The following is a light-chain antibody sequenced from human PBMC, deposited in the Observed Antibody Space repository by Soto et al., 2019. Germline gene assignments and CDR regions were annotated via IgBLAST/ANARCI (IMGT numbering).Light chain of an antibody. CDR2: GAS. Sequence: EIRMTQSPASLSVSPGERATISCRASQGVSSDLAWYQQKPGQAPRLLIYGASIRATDISARFSGNGSGTEFTLSISCLPAEGLPVYCSHQYSLPPSFGQGSSLEIK. CDR3: HQYSLPPS. CDR1: QGVSSD. V-gene: IGKV3-15*01. J-gene: IGKJ5*01.